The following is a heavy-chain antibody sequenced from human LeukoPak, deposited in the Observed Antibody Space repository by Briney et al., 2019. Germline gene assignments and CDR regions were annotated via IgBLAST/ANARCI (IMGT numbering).Heavy chain of an antibody. Sequence: GGSLRLSCAASGFTFDDYAMHWVRQAPGKGLEWVSLISGDGGSTYYADSVKGRFTISRDNTKTSLYLQMNSLRTEDTALYYCAKAYCSGGSCYLPIDYWGQGTLVTVSS. CDR1: GFTFDDYA. CDR2: ISGDGGST. V-gene: IGHV3-43*02. D-gene: IGHD2-15*01. CDR3: AKAYCSGGSCYLPIDY. J-gene: IGHJ4*02.